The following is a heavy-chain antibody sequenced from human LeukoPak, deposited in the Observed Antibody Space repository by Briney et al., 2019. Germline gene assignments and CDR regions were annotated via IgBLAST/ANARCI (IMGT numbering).Heavy chain of an antibody. CDR2: INHSGST. D-gene: IGHD6-13*01. CDR1: GGSFSGYY. J-gene: IGHJ5*02. V-gene: IGHV4-34*01. Sequence: SETLSLTCAVYGGSFSGYYWSWIRQPPGEGLEWIGEINHSGSTNYNPSLKSRVTISVDTSKNQFSLKLSSVTAADTAVYYCARDRGIAAADWFDPWGQGTLVTVSS. CDR3: ARDRGIAAADWFDP.